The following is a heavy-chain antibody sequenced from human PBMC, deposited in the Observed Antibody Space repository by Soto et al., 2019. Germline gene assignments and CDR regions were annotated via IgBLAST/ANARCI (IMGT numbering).Heavy chain of an antibody. CDR1: GFTFSTYG. CDR2: ISYDGTNK. V-gene: IGHV3-30*03. J-gene: IGHJ6*02. CDR3: XXXXXXXXDXDYYCYGMDV. Sequence: QVQLVESGGGEVQPGRSLTISCAASGFTFSTYGMHWVRQTPGKGLEWVAVISYDGTNKFYSDSVKGRFTISRDNFKNTLTLQMXXLXADDTAVXSXXXXXXXXXDXDYYCYGMDVWGLGTRVTVSS.